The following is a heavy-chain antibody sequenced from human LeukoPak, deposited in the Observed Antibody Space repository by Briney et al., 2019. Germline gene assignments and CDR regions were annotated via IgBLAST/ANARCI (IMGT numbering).Heavy chain of an antibody. V-gene: IGHV4-59*08. Sequence: PSETLSLTCTVSGGSISSYYWSWIRQPPGKGLEWIGYIYCSGSTNYNPSLKSRVTISVDTSKNQFSLKLSSVTAADTAVYYCASRGYSYGPFDYWGQGTLVTVSS. D-gene: IGHD5-18*01. J-gene: IGHJ4*02. CDR1: GGSISSYY. CDR2: IYCSGST. CDR3: ASRGYSYGPFDY.